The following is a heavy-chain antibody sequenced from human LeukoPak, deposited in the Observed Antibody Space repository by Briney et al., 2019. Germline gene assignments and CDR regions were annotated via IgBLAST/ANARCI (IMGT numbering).Heavy chain of an antibody. J-gene: IGHJ3*02. V-gene: IGHV3-74*01. CDR1: GFTFSSYW. CDR3: SSGNSHAFDI. Sequence: AGGSLRLSCAASGFTFSSYWMHWVRQAPGKGLVWVSRINSDGSSTSYADSVKGRFTISRDNAKNTLYLQMNNLRAEDTAVCYCSSGNSHAFDIWGQGTMVTVSS. CDR2: INSDGSST. D-gene: IGHD4-23*01.